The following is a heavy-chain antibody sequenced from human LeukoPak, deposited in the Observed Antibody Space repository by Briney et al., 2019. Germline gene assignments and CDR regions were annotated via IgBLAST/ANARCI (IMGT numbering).Heavy chain of an antibody. CDR2: IIPIFGTA. J-gene: IGHJ4*02. V-gene: IGHV1-69*05. D-gene: IGHD5-18*01. CDR3: VRGYSYGYYRY. Sequence: GASVKVSCKASGGTFSSYAISWVRQAPGQGLEWMGGIIPIFGTANYAQKFQGRVTITTDESTSTAYMELSSLRSEDTAVYYCVRGYSYGYYRYWGQGTLVTVSS. CDR1: GGTFSSYA.